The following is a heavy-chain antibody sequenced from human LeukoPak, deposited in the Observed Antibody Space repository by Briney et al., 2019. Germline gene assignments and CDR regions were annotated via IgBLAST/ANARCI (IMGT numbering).Heavy chain of an antibody. CDR1: GYTFTSYG. CDR2: IIPILGIA. CDR3: ARVSPHYYDSSGLDY. J-gene: IGHJ4*02. Sequence: SVKVSCKASGYTFTSYGISWVRQAPGQGLEWMGRIIPILGIANYAQKFQGRVTITADKSTSTAYMELSSLRSEDTAVYYCARVSPHYYDSSGLDYWGQGTLVTVSS. V-gene: IGHV1-69*04. D-gene: IGHD3-22*01.